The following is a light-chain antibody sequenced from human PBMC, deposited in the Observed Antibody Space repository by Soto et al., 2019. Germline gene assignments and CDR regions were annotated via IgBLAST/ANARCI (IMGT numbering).Light chain of an antibody. CDR3: HQRSNWPPVT. J-gene: IGKJ5*01. CDR1: QSVSSSY. Sequence: EFVLTPCPATLSLSPGERASRSCRASQSVSSSYLAWYQQKPGQAPRLLIYDASNRATGISARVSGSGSGTEVTLSISSREPEDSAVYHCHQRSNWPPVTDGQGTRLEIK. CDR2: DAS. V-gene: IGKV3D-20*02.